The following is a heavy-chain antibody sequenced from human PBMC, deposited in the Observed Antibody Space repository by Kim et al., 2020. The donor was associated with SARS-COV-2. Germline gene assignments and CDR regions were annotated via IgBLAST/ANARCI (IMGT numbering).Heavy chain of an antibody. Sequence: GSTTYAQKFQGRVTMTSDTPTRTGYMELSSLTSEDTAVYYCARDLEGFDYWGQGTLVTVFS. V-gene: IGHV1-46*01. D-gene: IGHD1-1*01. J-gene: IGHJ4*02. CDR2: GST. CDR3: ARDLEGFDY.